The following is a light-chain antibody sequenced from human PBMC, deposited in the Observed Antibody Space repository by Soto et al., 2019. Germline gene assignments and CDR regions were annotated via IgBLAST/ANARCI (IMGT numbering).Light chain of an antibody. J-gene: IGLJ1*01. CDR2: EVS. V-gene: IGLV2-8*01. Sequence: QSALTQPPSASGSPGQSVTISCTGTSSDVGGYKYVSWYQQHPGKAPKLMIYEVSKRPSGVPDRFSGSKSGNTASLTVSGLQAEDEADYYCSSYAGSNSYVFGPGTKVTVL. CDR3: SSYAGSNSYV. CDR1: SSDVGGYKY.